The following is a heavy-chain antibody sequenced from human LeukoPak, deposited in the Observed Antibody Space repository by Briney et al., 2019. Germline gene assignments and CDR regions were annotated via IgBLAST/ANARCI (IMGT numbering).Heavy chain of an antibody. V-gene: IGHV3-30-3*02. CDR3: AKQTSRGFFDY. CDR2: ISYDGSNK. Sequence: GGSLRLSCAASGFTFSSCAMHWVRQAPGKGLEWVAVISYDGSNKYYADSVKGRFTISRDNSKNTLYLQMNSLRAEDTAVYYCAKQTSRGFFDYWGQGTLVTVSS. J-gene: IGHJ4*02. CDR1: GFTFSSCA. D-gene: IGHD3-10*01.